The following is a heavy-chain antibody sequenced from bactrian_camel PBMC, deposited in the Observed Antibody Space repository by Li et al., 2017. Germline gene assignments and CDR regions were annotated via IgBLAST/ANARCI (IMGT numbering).Heavy chain of an antibody. V-gene: IGHV3S1*01. Sequence: HVQLVESGGGSVQAGGSLTLSCAAGRYTYKRNCMGWFRQRPGKDREGVAVLWIGGATTTYADSVKGRFIITRDKAKDLVYLQMNGLQPEDTGVYYCAADRGAYGGSCEDDNDLNYWGQGTQVTVS. CDR2: LWIGGATT. D-gene: IGHD6*01. CDR3: AADRGAYGGSCEDDNDLNY. CDR1: RYTYKRNC. J-gene: IGHJ4*01.